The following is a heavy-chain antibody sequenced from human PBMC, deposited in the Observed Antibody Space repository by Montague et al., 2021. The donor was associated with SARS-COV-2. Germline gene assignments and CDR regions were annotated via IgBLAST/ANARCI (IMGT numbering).Heavy chain of an antibody. CDR1: GFSVSTSGLC. CDR2: IDWDDDT. J-gene: IGHJ2*01. CDR3: ARIPEYSSGGGPDWYFDL. D-gene: IGHD6-19*01. V-gene: IGHV2-70*01. Sequence: PALVKPTQTLTLTCTFSGFSVSTSGLCVSWIRQPPGKALEWLALIDWDDDTYYSTSLKTRLAISKDTSKNQVVLTMTDVDPVDTGTYYCARIPEYSSGGGPDWYFDLWGHGTLVTVSS.